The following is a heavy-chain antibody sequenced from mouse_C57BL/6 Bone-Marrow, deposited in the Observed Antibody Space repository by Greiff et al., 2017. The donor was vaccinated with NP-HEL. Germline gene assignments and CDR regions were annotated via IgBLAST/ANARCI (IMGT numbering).Heavy chain of an antibody. V-gene: IGHV1-26*01. CDR2: INPNNGGT. Sequence: VQLQQSGPELVKPGASVKISCKASGYTFTDYYMNWVKQSHGKSLEWIGDINPNNGGTSYNQKFKGKATLTVDKSSSTAYMELRSLTSEDSAVYYWARWGRFDDYLDYWGQGTTLTVSS. CDR1: GYTFTDYY. CDR3: ARWGRFDDYLDY. D-gene: IGHD2-3*01. J-gene: IGHJ2*01.